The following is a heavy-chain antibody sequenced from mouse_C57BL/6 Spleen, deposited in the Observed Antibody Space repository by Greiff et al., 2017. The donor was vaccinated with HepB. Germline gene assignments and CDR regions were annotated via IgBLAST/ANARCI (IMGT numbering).Heavy chain of an antibody. Sequence: QVQLQQPGPELVRPGSSVKLSCKASVYTFTSYWMYGVKQRPIQGLEWIGNIDPSDSETHYNQKFKDKATLTVDKSSSTAYMQLSSLTSDDSAVYYHAELNTGAFDCWGEGTPLTVSS. CDR2: IDPSDSET. J-gene: IGHJ2*01. V-gene: IGHV1-52*01. CDR1: VYTFTSYW. D-gene: IGHD1-3*01. CDR3: AELNTGAFDC.